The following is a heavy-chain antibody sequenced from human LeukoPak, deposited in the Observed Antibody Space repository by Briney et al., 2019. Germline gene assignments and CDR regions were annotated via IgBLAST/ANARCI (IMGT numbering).Heavy chain of an antibody. CDR3: ARDPGGNYFGPGTHFAY. J-gene: IGHJ4*02. CDR1: GYTFIHYY. Sequence: ASVKVSCKASGYTFIHYYMHWVRQARGQGLESMGRIDGETGNTRYAQNFQGRVSMTRDTSTSTVYMELSSLRFEDTAVYYCARDPGGNYFGPGTHFAYWGQGALVTVSS. V-gene: IGHV1-46*01. CDR2: IDGETGNT. D-gene: IGHD3-10*01.